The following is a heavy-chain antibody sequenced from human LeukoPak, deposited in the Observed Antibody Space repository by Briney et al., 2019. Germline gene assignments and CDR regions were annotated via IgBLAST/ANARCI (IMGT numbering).Heavy chain of an antibody. CDR1: GFTFSSCA. Sequence: GGSLRLSCAASGFTFSSCAMSWVRQAPGKGLEWVSIISDSGAGTYYADSVKGRFTISRDNSKNTLYLQMNSLRAEDTAVYYCARLLVGDAFDIWGQGTMVTVSS. V-gene: IGHV3-23*01. CDR3: ARLLVGDAFDI. D-gene: IGHD2-8*01. J-gene: IGHJ3*02. CDR2: ISDSGAGT.